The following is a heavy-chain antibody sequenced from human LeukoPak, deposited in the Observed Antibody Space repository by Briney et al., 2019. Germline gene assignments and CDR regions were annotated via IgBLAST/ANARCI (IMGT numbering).Heavy chain of an antibody. CDR2: ISCSSTTI. D-gene: IGHD5-18*01. Sequence: GGSLRLSCEASGFTFSSYSMNWVRQAPGKGLEWVSYISCSSTTIYYADSVKGRFTISRDNAKNSLYLQMNSLRAEDTAVYYCARDQRGIQLWPQNYYYYYMDVWGKGTTVTVSS. CDR1: GFTFSSYS. J-gene: IGHJ6*03. CDR3: ARDQRGIQLWPQNYYYYYMDV. V-gene: IGHV3-48*01.